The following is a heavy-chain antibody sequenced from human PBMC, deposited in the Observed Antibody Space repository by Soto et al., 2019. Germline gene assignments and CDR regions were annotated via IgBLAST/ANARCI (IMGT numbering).Heavy chain of an antibody. CDR2: IYYSGST. D-gene: IGHD3-10*01. Sequence: QVQLQESGPGLVKPSQTLSLTCTVSGGSISSGGYYWSWIRQHPGKGLEWIGYIYYSGSTSYTPSLKRRVTISIDTSKNQFALKVSSVTAADTAVYYCARDGGYGSGSYRFDYWGQGPLVTVSS. CDR3: ARDGGYGSGSYRFDY. J-gene: IGHJ4*02. V-gene: IGHV4-31*03. CDR1: GGSISSGGYY.